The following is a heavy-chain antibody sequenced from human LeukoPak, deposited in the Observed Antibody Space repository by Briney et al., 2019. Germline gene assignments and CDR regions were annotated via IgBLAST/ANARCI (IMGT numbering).Heavy chain of an antibody. CDR1: GFTFSSYG. D-gene: IGHD6-19*01. Sequence: GTSLRLSCAASGFTFSSYGMHWVRQAPGKGLEWVAVIWYDGSNKYYADSVKGRFTISRDNSKNTLYLQMNSLRAEDTAVYYCAREYSSGWSFDYWGQGTLVTVSS. CDR2: IWYDGSNK. V-gene: IGHV3-33*01. J-gene: IGHJ4*02. CDR3: AREYSSGWSFDY.